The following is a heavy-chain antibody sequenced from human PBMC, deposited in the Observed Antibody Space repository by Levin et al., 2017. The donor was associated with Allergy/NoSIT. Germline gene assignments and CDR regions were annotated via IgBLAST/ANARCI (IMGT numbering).Heavy chain of an antibody. CDR1: GFTFDDYA. V-gene: IGHV3-9*01. Sequence: QAGGSLRLSCAASGFTFDDYAMHWVRQAPGKGLEWVSGISWNSDTTDYADSVKGRFTISRDNAKNSLYLQMNSLRTEDTALYYCTKARGSTPMSLVDYWGQGTLVTVSS. CDR3: TKARGSTPMSLVDY. CDR2: ISWNSDTT. D-gene: IGHD3-16*01. J-gene: IGHJ4*02.